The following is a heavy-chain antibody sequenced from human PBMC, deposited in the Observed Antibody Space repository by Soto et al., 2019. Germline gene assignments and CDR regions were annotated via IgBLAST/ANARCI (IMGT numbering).Heavy chain of an antibody. J-gene: IGHJ6*02. Sequence: QVQLVQSGAEVKKPGASVKVSCKASGYTFTSYDINWVRQATGQGLEWMGWMNPNSGNTGYAQKFQGRVTMSRNSSISTAYMELSRLRSEDTVVYYCAREKTSYGMDVWGHGTTVTVSS. CDR2: MNPNSGNT. CDR3: AREKTSYGMDV. CDR1: GYTFTSYD. V-gene: IGHV1-8*01.